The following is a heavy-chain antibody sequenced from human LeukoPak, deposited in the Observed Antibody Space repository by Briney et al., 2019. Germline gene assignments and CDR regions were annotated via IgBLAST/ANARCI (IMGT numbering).Heavy chain of an antibody. Sequence: GGSLRLSCAASGFTFSSYAMSWVRQAPGKGLEWVSIISGSGGSTFYADSVKGRFTISRDNSKNTLYLQMNSLRAEDTALYYCAKGTGINHSHCFAPWGQETLVTVPS. CDR3: AKGTGINHSHCFAP. CDR2: ISGSGGST. V-gene: IGHV3-23*01. CDR1: GFTFSSYA. D-gene: IGHD2-8*02. J-gene: IGHJ5*02.